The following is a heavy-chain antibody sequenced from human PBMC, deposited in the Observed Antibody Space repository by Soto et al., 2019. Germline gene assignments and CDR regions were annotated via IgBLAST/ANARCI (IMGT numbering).Heavy chain of an antibody. CDR2: IYYSGST. CDR1: GGSISSYY. Sequence: SETLSLTCTVSGGSISSYYWSWIRQPPGKGLEWIGYIYYSGSTNYNPSLKSRVTISVDTSKNQFSLKLSSVTAADTAVYYCARDRYRIAVAGGRGMDVWGQGTTVTVSS. D-gene: IGHD6-19*01. J-gene: IGHJ6*02. V-gene: IGHV4-59*01. CDR3: ARDRYRIAVAGGRGMDV.